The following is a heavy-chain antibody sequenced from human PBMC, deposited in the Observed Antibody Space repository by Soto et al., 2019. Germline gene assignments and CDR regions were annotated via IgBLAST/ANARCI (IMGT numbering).Heavy chain of an antibody. CDR1: GGSSSSSNW. D-gene: IGHD2-2*01. CDR2: ISHSGST. CDR3: ARERGSRSEVNWFDP. J-gene: IGHJ5*02. Sequence: QVQLQESGPGLVKPSGTLSLTCTVSGGSSSSSNWWSWVRQPPGKGLEWIGEISHSGSTNYNPSLKSRVTISVDKSKNQFSLKLSSVTAADTAVYYCARERGSRSEVNWFDPWGQGTLVTVSS. V-gene: IGHV4-4*02.